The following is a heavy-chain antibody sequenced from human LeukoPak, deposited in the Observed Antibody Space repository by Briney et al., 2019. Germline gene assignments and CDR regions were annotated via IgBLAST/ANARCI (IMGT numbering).Heavy chain of an antibody. Sequence: GGSLRLSCAASGFTFSSCWMSWVRQAPGKGLEWVANIKQDGSEKYYVDSVKGRFTISRDNAKNSLYLQMNSLRAEDTAVYYCATGPGHGWWLLWGQGTLVTVSS. CDR1: GFTFSSCW. CDR2: IKQDGSEK. D-gene: IGHD5-12*01. V-gene: IGHV3-7*01. CDR3: ATGPGHGWWLL. J-gene: IGHJ4*02.